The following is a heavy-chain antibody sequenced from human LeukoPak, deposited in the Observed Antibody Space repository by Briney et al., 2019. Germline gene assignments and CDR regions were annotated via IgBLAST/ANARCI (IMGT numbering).Heavy chain of an antibody. J-gene: IGHJ4*02. D-gene: IGHD3-22*01. Sequence: SETLSLTCAVYGGSFSGYYWSWIRQPPGKGLEWIGEINHSGSTNYNPSLKSRVTISVDTSKNQFSLKLSSVTAADTAVYYCARLLRDGGYYFYYFDYWGQGTLVTVSS. CDR1: GGSFSGYY. CDR2: INHSGST. CDR3: ARLLRDGGYYFYYFDY. V-gene: IGHV4-34*01.